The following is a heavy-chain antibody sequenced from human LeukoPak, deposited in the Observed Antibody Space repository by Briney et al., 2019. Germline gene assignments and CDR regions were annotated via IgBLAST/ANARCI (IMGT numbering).Heavy chain of an antibody. V-gene: IGHV3-30*02. Sequence: GGSLRLSCTASGFNFSYYAMHWVRQAPGKGLAWVALIWFDGSNEYYEDSVKGRFTISRDNSKNTLYLQMGSLRAEDMAVYYCARDYYNSSGYYYGDCWGQGTLVTVSS. CDR2: IWFDGSNE. CDR3: ARDYYNSSGYYYGDC. CDR1: GFNFSYYA. J-gene: IGHJ4*02. D-gene: IGHD3-22*01.